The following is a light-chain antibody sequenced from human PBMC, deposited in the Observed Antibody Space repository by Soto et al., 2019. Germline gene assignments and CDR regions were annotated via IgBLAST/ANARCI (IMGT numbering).Light chain of an antibody. J-gene: IGKJ5*01. Sequence: DIVMTQSPDSLAVSLGERATINCKSSQSLLHRSKNENYLAWYQHKSGQPPKLLFFWASTRESGVPDRFSGSGSGTDFTLTLNNVQAEDEALYYCQQYLDTRVTFGQGTRLEIK. CDR2: WAS. CDR1: QSLLHRSKNENY. V-gene: IGKV4-1*01. CDR3: QQYLDTRVT.